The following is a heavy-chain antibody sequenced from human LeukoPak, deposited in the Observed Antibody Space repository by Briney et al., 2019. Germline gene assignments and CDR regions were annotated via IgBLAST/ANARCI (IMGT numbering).Heavy chain of an antibody. D-gene: IGHD4-23*01. J-gene: IGHJ4*02. V-gene: IGHV4-31*02. CDR2: IYSSGST. CDR3: ARTTVVAKYFDY. CDR1: XXXXGGYY. Sequence: XXXXGGYYWSWIRXHPGXGLEWIGYIYSSGSTYYNPSLKSRLTISVDTSKNQFSLKLSSVTAADTAVYYCARTTVVAKYFDYWGQGTLVTVSS.